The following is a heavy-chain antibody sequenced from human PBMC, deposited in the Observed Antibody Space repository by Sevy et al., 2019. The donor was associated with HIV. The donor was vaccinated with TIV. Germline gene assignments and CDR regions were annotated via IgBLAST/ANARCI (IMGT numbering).Heavy chain of an antibody. CDR1: GYTFTDYY. J-gene: IGHJ6*02. D-gene: IGHD2-2*02. CDR3: ARVVEPAGIDPYYYGVDV. V-gene: IGHV1-2*02. Sequence: ASVKVSCKASGYTFTDYYIHWVRQAPGQGLEWMGWINPKSGGTNYAQKFHGRVTMTRDTSISTAYMELSRLRSDDMAVYYCARVVEPAGIDPYYYGVDVWGPGATVTVS. CDR2: INPKSGGT.